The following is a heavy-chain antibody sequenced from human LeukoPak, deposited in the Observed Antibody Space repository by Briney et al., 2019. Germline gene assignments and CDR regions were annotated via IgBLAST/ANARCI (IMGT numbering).Heavy chain of an antibody. D-gene: IGHD1-26*01. CDR2: VNESGGT. V-gene: IGHV4-34*01. CDR1: IDSFSNYH. J-gene: IGHJ5*02. Sequence: PSETLSLTCAVYIDSFSNYHWNWIRQTPAKGMEWIGEVNESGGTNITPSLRSRVILSVDTSKNQFSLKLISVTVADTAIYYCARGQGATVPQVGKNWFDPWGQGTRVTVSS. CDR3: ARGQGATVPQVGKNWFDP.